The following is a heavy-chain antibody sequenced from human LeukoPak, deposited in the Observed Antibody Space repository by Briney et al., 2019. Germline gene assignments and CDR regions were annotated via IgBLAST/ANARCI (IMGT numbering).Heavy chain of an antibody. J-gene: IGHJ4*02. V-gene: IGHV3-9*01. D-gene: IGHD6-19*01. CDR3: AKDEGPQWLVPFDY. CDR2: ISWHTASI. Sequence: SLTLSCAASGLTFDASAMHWVRPAPRKGLEWVSGISWHTASIGYADSVKGRFTISSDNAKNSLYLQMNSLRAEDTALYYCAKDEGPQWLVPFDYWGQGTLVTVSS. CDR1: GLTFDASA.